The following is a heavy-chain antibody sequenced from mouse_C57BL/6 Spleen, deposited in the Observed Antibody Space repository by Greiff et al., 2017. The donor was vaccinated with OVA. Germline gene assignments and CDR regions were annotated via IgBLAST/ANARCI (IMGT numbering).Heavy chain of an antibody. Sequence: EVMLVESGGDLVKPGGSLKLSCAASGFTFSSYGMSWVRQTPDKRLEWVATISSGGSYTYYPDSVKGRFTISRDNAKNTLYLQMSSLKSEDTAMYYCARPGGYDQGYFDVWGTGTTVTVSS. J-gene: IGHJ1*03. V-gene: IGHV5-6*01. CDR1: GFTFSSYG. D-gene: IGHD2-2*01. CDR2: ISSGGSYT. CDR3: ARPGGYDQGYFDV.